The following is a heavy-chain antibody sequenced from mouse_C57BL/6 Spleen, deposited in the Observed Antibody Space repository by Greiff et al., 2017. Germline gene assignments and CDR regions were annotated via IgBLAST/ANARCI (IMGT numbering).Heavy chain of an antibody. V-gene: IGHV1-76*01. CDR3: ARERGLTGGVDY. CDR1: GYTFTDYY. CDR2: IYPGSGNT. Sequence: QVQLKQSGAELVRPGASVKLSCKASGYTFTDYYINWVKQRPGPGLEWIARIYPGSGNTYYNEKFKGKATLTAEKSSSTAYMQLSSLTSEDSAVYFCARERGLTGGVDYWGQGTTLTVSS. D-gene: IGHD4-1*01. J-gene: IGHJ2*01.